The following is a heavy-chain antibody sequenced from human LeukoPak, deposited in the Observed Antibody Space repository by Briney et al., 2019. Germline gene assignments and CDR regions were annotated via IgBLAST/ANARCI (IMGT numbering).Heavy chain of an antibody. Sequence: SVKVSCKASGGTFSSYAISWVRQAPGQGLEWMRRIIPILGIANYAQKFQGRVTITADKSTSTAYMELSSLRSEDTAVYYCARDCGSCGVAQDYWGQGTLVTVSS. V-gene: IGHV1-69*04. CDR1: GGTFSSYA. J-gene: IGHJ4*02. CDR2: IIPILGIA. CDR3: ARDCGSCGVAQDY. D-gene: IGHD1-26*01.